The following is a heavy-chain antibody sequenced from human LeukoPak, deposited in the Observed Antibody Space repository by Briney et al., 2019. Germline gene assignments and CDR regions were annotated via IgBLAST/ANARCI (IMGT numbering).Heavy chain of an antibody. Sequence: SETLSLTCTVSGGSISSFCWSWIRQPPGKGLEWIGYIIYSGSTNYNPSLKSRVTISVDTSKNQFSLNLSSVTAADTAMYYCARGSSYGLDVWGQGTTVTVSS. CDR3: ARGSSYGLDV. CDR1: GGSISSFC. D-gene: IGHD6-19*01. CDR2: IIYSGST. V-gene: IGHV4-59*01. J-gene: IGHJ6*02.